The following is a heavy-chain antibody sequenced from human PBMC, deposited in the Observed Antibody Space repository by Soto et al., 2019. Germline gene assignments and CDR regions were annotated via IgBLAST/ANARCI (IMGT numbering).Heavy chain of an antibody. CDR1: GFTFEDHA. D-gene: IGHD3-22*01. V-gene: IGHV3-9*01. J-gene: IGHJ5*02. Sequence: EVQLVESGGGLVQPGKSLKLSCEAIGFTFEDHAMHWIRQVPGKGLEWVAGINWNNGITGYADAVKGRFTISRENAHNSLHLAMNSLKSAYTALYYCTKGRGALTVVSNWFDPWGQGTPVTVSS. CDR2: INWNNGIT. CDR3: TKGRGALTVVSNWFDP.